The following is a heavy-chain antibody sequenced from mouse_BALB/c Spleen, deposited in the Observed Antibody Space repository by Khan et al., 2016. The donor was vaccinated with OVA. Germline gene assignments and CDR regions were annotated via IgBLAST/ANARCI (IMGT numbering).Heavy chain of an antibody. V-gene: IGHV9-3-1*01. Sequence: QIQLVQSGPELKKPGETVKISCKASGYTFTNYGVNWVKQAPGKGLKWMGWINTYTGEPTYADDFKGRFAFSLETSSSTAYLQINNLKNEDTATYFCARGIYDGYLYGMDYWGQGTSGTVSS. CDR2: INTYTGEP. J-gene: IGHJ4*01. CDR1: GYTFTNYG. D-gene: IGHD2-3*01. CDR3: ARGIYDGYLYGMDY.